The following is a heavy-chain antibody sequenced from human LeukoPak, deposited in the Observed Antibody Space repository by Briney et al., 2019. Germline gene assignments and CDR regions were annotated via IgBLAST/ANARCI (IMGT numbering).Heavy chain of an antibody. V-gene: IGHV3-23*01. CDR2: ISGSGGST. CDR3: ANLQVVPAFKIGNFDY. D-gene: IGHD2-2*01. Sequence: GGSLRLSCAASGFTFSSYAMSWVRQAPGKGLEWVSAISGSGGSTYYADSVKGRFTISRDNSKNTLYLQMNSLRAEDTAVYYCANLQVVPAFKIGNFDYWGQGTLVTVSS. CDR1: GFTFSSYA. J-gene: IGHJ4*02.